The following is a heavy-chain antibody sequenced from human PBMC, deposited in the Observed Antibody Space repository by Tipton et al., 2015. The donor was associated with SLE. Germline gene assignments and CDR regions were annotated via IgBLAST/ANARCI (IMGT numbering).Heavy chain of an antibody. J-gene: IGHJ1*01. CDR1: GGSFSGYS. V-gene: IGHV4-34*03. CDR2: INHSGST. D-gene: IGHD6-19*01. Sequence: TLSLTCTVYGGSFSGYSWSWIRQPPGKGLEWIGEINHSGSTNYNPSLKSRVTISVDTSKNQFSLRLTSVTAADTAVYYCTKRGDSWLWGQGTLVTVSS. CDR3: TKRGDSWL.